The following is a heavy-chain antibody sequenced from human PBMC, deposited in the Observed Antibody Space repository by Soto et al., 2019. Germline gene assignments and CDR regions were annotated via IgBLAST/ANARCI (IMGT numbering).Heavy chain of an antibody. CDR2: IYYSGST. J-gene: IGHJ4*02. CDR3: ARVEMGGLVREGYYFDY. D-gene: IGHD6-19*01. CDR1: GGSISSSSYY. V-gene: IGHV4-39*01. Sequence: QLQLQESGPGLVKPSETLSLTCTVSGGSISSSSYYWGWIRQPPGKGLEWIGSIYYSGSTYYNPSLKSRVTISVDTSKNQFSLKLSSVTAADTAVYYCARVEMGGLVREGYYFDYWGQGTLVTVSS.